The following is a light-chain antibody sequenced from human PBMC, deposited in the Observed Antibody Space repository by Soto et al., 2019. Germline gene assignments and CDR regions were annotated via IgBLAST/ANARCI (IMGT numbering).Light chain of an antibody. V-gene: IGLV2-11*01. CDR1: SNDVGRFDY. J-gene: IGLJ1*01. CDR2: DVN. CDR3: CSYAGSSTPYV. Sequence: QSVLTQPRSVSGSPGQPVTISCTGTSNDVGRFDYVSWYQQHPGKAPKVIIYDVNERPSGVPNRFSGSKSGNTASLTISGLQADDEADYYCCSYAGSSTPYVFGTGTKAPS.